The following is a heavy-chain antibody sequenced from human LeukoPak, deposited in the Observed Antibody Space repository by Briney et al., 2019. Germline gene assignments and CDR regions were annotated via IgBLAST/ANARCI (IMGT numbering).Heavy chain of an antibody. CDR3: AKSHYCSSTSCYKIDYYYYYMDV. CDR1: GFTFSSYA. D-gene: IGHD2-2*02. Sequence: GGSLRLSCAASGFTFSSYATSWVRQAPGKGLEWVSAISGSGGSTYYADSVKGRFTISRDNSKNTLYLQMNSLRAEDTAVYYCAKSHYCSSTSCYKIDYYYYYMDVWGKGTTVTVSS. J-gene: IGHJ6*03. V-gene: IGHV3-23*01. CDR2: ISGSGGST.